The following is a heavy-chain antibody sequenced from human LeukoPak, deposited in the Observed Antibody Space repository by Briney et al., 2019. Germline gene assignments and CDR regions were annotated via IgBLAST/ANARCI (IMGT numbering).Heavy chain of an antibody. D-gene: IGHD2-15*01. CDR3: ARSPPRGGQGS. CDR2: INHSGST. J-gene: IGHJ5*02. CDR1: GGSFSGYY. Sequence: PSXXXXLTCAVCGGSFSGYYWSWIRQPPGKGLEWIGEINHSGSTNYNPSLKRRVTISVETSKNKFSLKLSSVTAADTAVYYCARSPPRGGQGSWGQGTLVTVSS. V-gene: IGHV4-34*01.